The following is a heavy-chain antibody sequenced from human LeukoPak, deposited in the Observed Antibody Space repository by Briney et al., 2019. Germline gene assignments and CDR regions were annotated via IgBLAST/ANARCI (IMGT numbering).Heavy chain of an antibody. CDR1: GYTFTSYY. CDR2: INPSGGST. D-gene: IGHD3-10*01. J-gene: IGHJ6*03. V-gene: IGHV1-46*01. CDR3: ARAIRGSKIASRYYFYYMDI. Sequence: GASVKVSCKASGYTFTSYYMHWVRQAPGQGLEWMGIINPSGGSTSYAQKFQGRVTITADKSTNTAYMELSSLRSEDTAVYYCARAIRGSKIASRYYFYYMDIWGKGTTVTVSS.